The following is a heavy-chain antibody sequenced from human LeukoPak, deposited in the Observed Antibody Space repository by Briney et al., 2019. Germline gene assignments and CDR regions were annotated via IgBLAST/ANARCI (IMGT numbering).Heavy chain of an antibody. V-gene: IGHV3-33*01. Sequence: GGSLRLSWAASGFTFSSYGMHWVRQAPGKGLEWVAVIWYDGSNKYYADSVKGRFTISRDNSKNTLYLQMNSLRAEDTAVYYCARDQRRYCSGGSCYSLNYWGQGTLVTVSS. CDR2: IWYDGSNK. J-gene: IGHJ4*02. CDR1: GFTFSSYG. D-gene: IGHD2-15*01. CDR3: ARDQRRYCSGGSCYSLNY.